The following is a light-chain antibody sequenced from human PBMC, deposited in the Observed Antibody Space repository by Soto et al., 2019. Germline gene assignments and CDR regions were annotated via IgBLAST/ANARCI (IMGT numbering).Light chain of an antibody. J-gene: IGLJ2*01. CDR2: EVN. CDR3: SSYTRSSTLVV. Sequence: QSALTQPASVSGSPGQSITISCTGTSSDVGSYNFVSWYQQHPGKAPKLMIYEVNNRPSGVSNRFSGSKSGNTASLTISGLQAEDEADYYCSSYTRSSTLVVFGGGTKVTVL. V-gene: IGLV2-14*01. CDR1: SSDVGSYNF.